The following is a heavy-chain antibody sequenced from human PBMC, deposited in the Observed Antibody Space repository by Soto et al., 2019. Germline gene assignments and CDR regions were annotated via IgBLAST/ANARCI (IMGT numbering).Heavy chain of an antibody. Sequence: QVQLVQSGAEVKTPGSSVKVSCKASGGTFSRHAISWVRQAPGQGLEWMGGIIPMFGTPNYAEKFQGRLSITADESTTTVYMQLSSLRSEDTAVYYCARQFDSDSSDHYYAYWGQGTLVTVS. V-gene: IGHV1-69*01. CDR1: GGTFSRHA. CDR2: IIPMFGTP. D-gene: IGHD3-22*01. J-gene: IGHJ4*02. CDR3: ARQFDSDSSDHYYAY.